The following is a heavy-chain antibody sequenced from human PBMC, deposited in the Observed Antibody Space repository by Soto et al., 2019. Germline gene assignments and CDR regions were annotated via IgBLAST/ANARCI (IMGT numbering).Heavy chain of an antibody. D-gene: IGHD3-22*01. Sequence: PGGSLRLSCAASGFTLSMYWMHWVRQSPGKGLEWVANINHDGTVKYYADSVKGRFSISRDNAQNSLYLQMNSLGVEDSAIYFCASMIGGTDAFWGQGILVTVSS. CDR3: ASMIGGTDAF. V-gene: IGHV3-7*01. CDR1: GFTLSMYW. J-gene: IGHJ4*02. CDR2: INHDGTVK.